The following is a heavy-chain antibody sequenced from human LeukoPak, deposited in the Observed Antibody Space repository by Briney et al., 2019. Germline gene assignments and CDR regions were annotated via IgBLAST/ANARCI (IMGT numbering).Heavy chain of an antibody. D-gene: IGHD3-9*01. CDR2: IYYSGST. J-gene: IGHJ6*02. Sequence: MPSETLSLTCTVSGGSISSYYWSWIRQPPGKGLEWIGYIYYSGSTNYNPSLKSRVTISVDTSKNQFSLKLSSVTAADTAVDDCARHEGPILRYFDPVYYYGMDVWGQGTTVTVSS. V-gene: IGHV4-59*08. CDR1: GGSISSYY. CDR3: ARHEGPILRYFDPVYYYGMDV.